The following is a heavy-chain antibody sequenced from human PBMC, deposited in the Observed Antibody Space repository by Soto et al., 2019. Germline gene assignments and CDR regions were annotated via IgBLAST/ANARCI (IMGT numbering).Heavy chain of an antibody. CDR1: GFTFSSYA. V-gene: IGHV3-23*01. Sequence: DVQLLESGGGLVQPEGSLSLSCAASGFTFSSYAMGWVRQGPGKGLEWVAVVSIGGSTHYADSVRGRFTISRDNSKNTLSLQMNSLTGEDTAVYFCAKRRGAGGHFDYWGQGALVTVSS. J-gene: IGHJ4*02. CDR3: AKRRGAGGHFDY. D-gene: IGHD2-15*01. CDR2: VSIGGST.